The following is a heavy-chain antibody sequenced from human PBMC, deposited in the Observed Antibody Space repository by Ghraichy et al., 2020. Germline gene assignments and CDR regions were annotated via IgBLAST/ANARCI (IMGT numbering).Heavy chain of an antibody. Sequence: GSLSLSCTVSGGSISSYYWSWIRQPPGNGLEWIGYIQYSGSTNYNPSLKSRVTISADTSKNQFSLKLSSVTAADTAVYYCARGGYCSGGSCRFDNWGQGTLVTVSS. D-gene: IGHD2-15*01. CDR2: IQYSGST. J-gene: IGHJ4*02. CDR3: ARGGYCSGGSCRFDN. CDR1: GGSISSYY. V-gene: IGHV4-59*01.